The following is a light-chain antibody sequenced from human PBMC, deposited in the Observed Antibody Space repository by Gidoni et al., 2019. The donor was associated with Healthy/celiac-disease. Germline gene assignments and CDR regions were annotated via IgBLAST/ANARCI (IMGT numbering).Light chain of an antibody. Sequence: DIQMTQSPSTLSASVGDRVTITCRASQSISDWLAWYQQKPGEAPNLLIYKASRLESGVPSRFSGSGSGTEFALTISSLQPNDLATYYCQHYGSLWTFGPRDQGGNQT. J-gene: IGKJ1*01. CDR1: QSISDW. V-gene: IGKV1-5*03. CDR2: KAS. CDR3: QHYGSLWT.